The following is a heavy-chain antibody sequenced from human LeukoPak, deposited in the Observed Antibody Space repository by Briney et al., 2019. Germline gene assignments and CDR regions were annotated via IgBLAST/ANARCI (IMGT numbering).Heavy chain of an antibody. V-gene: IGHV4-59*01. D-gene: IGHD3-10*01. CDR3: ARDRGYLDGFDI. J-gene: IGHJ3*02. CDR1: GASLTNYY. CDR2: IYYSGST. Sequence: SETLSLTCTVSGASLTNYYWSWIRQPPGKGLEWIGYIYYSGSTNYNPSLNSRVTISIDKSKNQFSLKLNSVTAADTAVYYCARDRGYLDGFDIWGQGTMVTVSS.